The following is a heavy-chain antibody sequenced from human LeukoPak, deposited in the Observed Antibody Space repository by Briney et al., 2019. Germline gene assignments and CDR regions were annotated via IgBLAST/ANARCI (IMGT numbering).Heavy chain of an antibody. CDR3: ARDRLITIFGVVALRPYYYYGMDV. Sequence: ASVKVSCKASGYTFTSYDINWVRQATGQGLEWMGWMNPNSGNTGYAQKFQGRVTMTRNTSISTAYMELSSLRSEDTAVYYCARDRLITIFGVVALRPYYYYGMDVWGQGTTVTVSS. D-gene: IGHD3-3*01. CDR2: MNPNSGNT. J-gene: IGHJ6*02. CDR1: GYTFTSYD. V-gene: IGHV1-8*01.